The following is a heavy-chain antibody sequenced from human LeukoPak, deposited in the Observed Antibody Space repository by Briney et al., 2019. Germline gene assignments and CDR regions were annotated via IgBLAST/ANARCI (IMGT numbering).Heavy chain of an antibody. J-gene: IGHJ4*02. CDR3: ARGGDSSGYYTLDY. CDR2: IYSGGST. V-gene: IGHV3-53*01. Sequence: PGGSLRLSCAASGFTVSSNYMSWVRQAPGKGLEWVSAIYSGGSTYYADAVEGRFTISRDNSKNTLYLQMNSLRAEDTAVYYCARGGDSSGYYTLDYWGQGTLVTVSS. D-gene: IGHD3-22*01. CDR1: GFTVSSNY.